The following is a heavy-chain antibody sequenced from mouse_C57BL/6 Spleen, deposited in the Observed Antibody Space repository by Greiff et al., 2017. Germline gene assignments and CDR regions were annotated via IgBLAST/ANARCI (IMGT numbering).Heavy chain of an antibody. CDR2: IRNKANGYTT. J-gene: IGHJ2*01. CDR1: GFTFTDYY. Sequence: DVKLVESGGGLVQPGGSLSLSCAASGFTFTDYYMRWVRQPPGKALEWFGFIRNKANGYTTEYSASVKGPFTISRANSQSILYLQVNALIAEASATYYCARSTSGYDFDYWGQGTTLTVSS. D-gene: IGHD2-2*01. CDR3: ARSTSGYDFDY. V-gene: IGHV7-3*01.